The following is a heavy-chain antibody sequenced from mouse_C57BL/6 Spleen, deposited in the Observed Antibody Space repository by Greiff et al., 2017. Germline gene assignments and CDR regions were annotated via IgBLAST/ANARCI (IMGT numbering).Heavy chain of an antibody. CDR1: GYTFTSYW. CDR2: INPCNGGT. V-gene: IGHV1-53*01. Sequence: QVQLQQPGTELVKPGASVKLSCKASGYTFTSYWMHWVKQRPGQGLEWIGNINPCNGGTNYNEKFKSKATLTVDKSSSTAYMQLSSLTSEDSAVYYGARSQLRHQGYYVDYWGQGTTLTVSS. CDR3: ARSQLRHQGYYVDY. J-gene: IGHJ2*01. D-gene: IGHD3-2*02.